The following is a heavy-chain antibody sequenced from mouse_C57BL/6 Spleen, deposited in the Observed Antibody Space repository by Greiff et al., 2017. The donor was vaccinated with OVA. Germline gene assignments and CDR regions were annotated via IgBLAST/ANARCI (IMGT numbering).Heavy chain of an antibody. CDR2: IWSGGST. Sequence: QVQLKQSGPGLVQPSQILSITCTVSGFSLTSYGVHWVRQSPGKGLEWLGVIWSGGSTDYNAAFISRLSISKDNSKSQVFFKMNSLQADDTAIYYCARKDAMDYWGQGTSVTVSS. V-gene: IGHV2-2*01. CDR1: GFSLTSYG. J-gene: IGHJ4*01. CDR3: ARKDAMDY.